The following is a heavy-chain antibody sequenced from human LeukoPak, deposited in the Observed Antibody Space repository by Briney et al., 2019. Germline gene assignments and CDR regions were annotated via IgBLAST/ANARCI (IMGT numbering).Heavy chain of an antibody. J-gene: IGHJ3*02. CDR3: AKDGWAVVVPAAITSAFDI. D-gene: IGHD2-2*02. Sequence: GRSLRLSCAASGFTFDDYAMHWVRQAPGKGLAWVSGISWNSGSIGYADSVKGRFTISRDNAKNSLYLQMNSLRAEDTALYYCAKDGWAVVVPAAITSAFDIWGQGTMVTVSS. V-gene: IGHV3-9*01. CDR1: GFTFDDYA. CDR2: ISWNSGSI.